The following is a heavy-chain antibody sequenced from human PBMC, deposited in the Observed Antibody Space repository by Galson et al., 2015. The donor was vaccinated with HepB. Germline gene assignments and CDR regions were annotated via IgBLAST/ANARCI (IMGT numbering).Heavy chain of an antibody. V-gene: IGHV6-1*01. CDR3: ARDVLRYSEWPIPSQGVDV. Sequence: CAISGDSVSSNSAAWNWIRQSPSRGLEWLGRTYYRSKWYNDYAVSVKSRITINPDTSKNQFSLQLNSVTPEDTAVYYCARDVLRYSEWPIPSQGVDVWGHGTTVTASS. D-gene: IGHD3-9*01. CDR1: GDSVSSNSAA. J-gene: IGHJ6*02. CDR2: TYYRSKWYN.